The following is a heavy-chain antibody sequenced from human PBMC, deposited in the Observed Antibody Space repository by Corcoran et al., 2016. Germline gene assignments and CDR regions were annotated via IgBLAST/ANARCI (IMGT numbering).Heavy chain of an antibody. Sequence: EVQLMQSGAEVKKPGESLKISCKGSGYSFTSYWIGWVRHVPGKGLEWMWSIYPGDSDTRYSPSFQVQVTLSADKSISTAYLQWSSLKASDTAMYYCAGQVLGYAFDIWGQGTRVTVSS. V-gene: IGHV5-51*01. J-gene: IGHJ3*02. CDR1: GYSFTSYW. CDR2: IYPGDSDT. CDR3: AGQVLGYAFDI. D-gene: IGHD3-3*02.